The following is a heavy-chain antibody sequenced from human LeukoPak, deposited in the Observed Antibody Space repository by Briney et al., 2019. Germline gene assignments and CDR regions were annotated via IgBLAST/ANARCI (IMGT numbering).Heavy chain of an antibody. CDR3: ARRAPSHDFYD. J-gene: IGHJ4*02. CDR1: GFTFSNHG. V-gene: IGHV3-21*01. CDR2: ISTTSGNI. Sequence: GGTLRLSCAAYGFTFSNHGMDWVRQAPGKGLEWVAVISTTSGNIYYADSVKGRFTISRDNAKNSLYLQMNSLRVEDTALYYCARRAPSHDFYDWGQGTLVTVSS.